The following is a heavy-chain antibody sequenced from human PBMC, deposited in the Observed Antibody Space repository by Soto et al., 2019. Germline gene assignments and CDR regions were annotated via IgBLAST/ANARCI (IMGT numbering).Heavy chain of an antibody. J-gene: IGHJ3*02. CDR2: ITPFNGNT. D-gene: IGHD3-22*01. V-gene: IGHV1-45*02. CDR1: GYTFTYRY. CDR3: ARSYYYDSSGYLDAFDI. Sequence: SVKVSCKASGYTFTYRYLHWVRQAPGQALEWMGWITPFNGNTNYAQKFQDRVTITRDRSMSTAYMELSSLRSEDTAMYYCARSYYYDSSGYLDAFDIWGQGTMVTVSS.